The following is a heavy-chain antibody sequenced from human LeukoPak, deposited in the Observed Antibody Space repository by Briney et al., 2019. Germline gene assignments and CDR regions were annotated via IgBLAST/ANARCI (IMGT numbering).Heavy chain of an antibody. Sequence: SETLSLTCAVSGGSISSGGYSWSWIRQPPGKGLEWIGYIYHSGSTYYNPSLKSRVTISVDTSKNQFSLKLSSVTAADTAVYYCARVTSGYYKYYWGQGTLVTVSS. J-gene: IGHJ4*02. D-gene: IGHD3-22*01. CDR3: ARVTSGYYKYY. CDR1: GGSISSGGYS. V-gene: IGHV4-30-2*05. CDR2: IYHSGST.